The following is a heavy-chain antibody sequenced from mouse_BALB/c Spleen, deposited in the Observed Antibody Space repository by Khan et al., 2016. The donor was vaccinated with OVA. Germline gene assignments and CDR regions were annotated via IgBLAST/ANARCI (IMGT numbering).Heavy chain of an antibody. CDR3: ARTARIKY. V-gene: IGHV3-1*02. Sequence: EVQLVESGPGLVKPSQSLSLSCTVTGYSITSGYGWNLIRQFPGNKLECMGYISYSGSTNYNPSFKSRISFTLDTSKNPFFLQLTSVTTEDTATYYCARTARIKYWGQGTTLTVSS. J-gene: IGHJ2*01. CDR1: GYSITSGYG. D-gene: IGHD1-2*01. CDR2: ISYSGST.